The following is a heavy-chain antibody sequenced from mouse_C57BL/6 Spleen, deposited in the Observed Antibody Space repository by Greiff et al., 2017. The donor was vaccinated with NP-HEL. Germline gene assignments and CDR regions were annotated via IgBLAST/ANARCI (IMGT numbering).Heavy chain of an antibody. V-gene: IGHV1-82*01. D-gene: IGHD3-3*01. CDR2: IYPGDGDT. J-gene: IGHJ1*03. CDR1: GYAFSSSW. CDR3: ARLRARTFDV. Sequence: QVQLKQSGPELVKPGASVKISCKASGYAFSSSWMNWVKQRPGKGLEWIGRIYPGDGDTNYNGKFKGKATLTADKSSSTAYMQLSSLTSEDSAVYFCARLRARTFDVWGTGTTVTVSS.